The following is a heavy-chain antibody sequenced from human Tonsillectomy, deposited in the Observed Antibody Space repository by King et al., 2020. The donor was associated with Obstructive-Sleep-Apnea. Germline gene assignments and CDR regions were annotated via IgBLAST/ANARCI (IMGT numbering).Heavy chain of an antibody. CDR1: GYTFTGYY. CDR2: INPNSGGT. Sequence: VQLVESGAEVKKPGASVKVSCKASGYTFTGYYIHCVRQAPGQGLEWMGWINPNSGGTIYAQKFQGRVTMPRDTSISTAYMEISRLISDDTAVYYCATEAVSTATYYFDYWPQETLVRVSS. CDR3: ATEAVSTATYYFDY. V-gene: IGHV1-2*02. J-gene: IGHJ4*02. D-gene: IGHD4-17*01.